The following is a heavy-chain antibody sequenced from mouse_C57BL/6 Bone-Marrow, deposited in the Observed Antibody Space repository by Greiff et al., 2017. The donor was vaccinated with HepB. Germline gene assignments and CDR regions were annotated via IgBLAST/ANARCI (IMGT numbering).Heavy chain of an antibody. J-gene: IGHJ3*01. CDR1: GYTFTSYW. CDR2: IHPNSGST. D-gene: IGHD1-1*01. Sequence: QVQLQQPGAELVKPGASVKLSCKASGYTFTSYWMHWVTQRPGQGLEWIGMIHPNSGSTNYNEKFKSKATLTVDKSSSTAYMQLSSLTSEDSAVYYCARYYYGSRAWFAYWGQGTLVTVSA. CDR3: ARYYYGSRAWFAY. V-gene: IGHV1-64*01.